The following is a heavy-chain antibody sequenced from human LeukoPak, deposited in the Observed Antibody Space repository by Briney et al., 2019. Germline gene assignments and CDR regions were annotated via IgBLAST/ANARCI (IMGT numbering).Heavy chain of an antibody. D-gene: IGHD3-16*01. Sequence: QPGRSLRPSCAASGFSFSSYAFHWVRQAPGKGLEWVAVISYDGTNQYYADSVKGRFTISRDNSKNTLYLQMNSLRAEDTSVYYCARDSRLSRWRGTSDYWGQGTLVTVSS. CDR1: GFSFSSYA. V-gene: IGHV3-30-3*01. CDR3: ARDSRLSRWRGTSDY. J-gene: IGHJ4*02. CDR2: ISYDGTNQ.